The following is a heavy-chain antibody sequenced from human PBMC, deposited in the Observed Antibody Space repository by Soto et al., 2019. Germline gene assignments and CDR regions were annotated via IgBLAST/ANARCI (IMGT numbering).Heavy chain of an antibody. Sequence: SETLSLTCTVSGGSISSYDWSWIRQRPGKGLEWIGYIYYSGSTNSNPSLKIRVTISVDTSKNEFSLKLSSVTAANTAVYYCARDIGIAMVRGVRYYYGMDVWGQGTTV. D-gene: IGHD3-10*01. CDR1: GGSISSYD. J-gene: IGHJ6*02. CDR3: ARDIGIAMVRGVRYYYGMDV. V-gene: IGHV4-59*01. CDR2: IYYSGST.